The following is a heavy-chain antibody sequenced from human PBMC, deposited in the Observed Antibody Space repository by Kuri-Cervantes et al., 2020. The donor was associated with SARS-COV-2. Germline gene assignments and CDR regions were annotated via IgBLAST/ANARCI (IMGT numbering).Heavy chain of an antibody. Sequence: GESLKISCEASGFNFSAYVMNWVRQAPGEGLEWVAGIGYWGGSPHYADSVKGRFTISRDNSKNTLYLQMNGLRHEDTAVYYCAKWGLGYCTGVSCYSQNSNDYWGQGTLVTVSS. D-gene: IGHD2-15*01. V-gene: IGHV3-23*01. CDR2: IGYWGGSP. CDR1: GFNFSAYV. J-gene: IGHJ4*02. CDR3: AKWGLGYCTGVSCYSQNSNDY.